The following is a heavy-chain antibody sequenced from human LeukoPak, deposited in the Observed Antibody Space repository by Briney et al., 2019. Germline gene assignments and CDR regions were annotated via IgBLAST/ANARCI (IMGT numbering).Heavy chain of an antibody. J-gene: IGHJ4*02. D-gene: IGHD5-18*01. CDR3: ATPDGYPGYPYYFDC. CDR2: IKQDGSEK. Sequence: GGSLRLSCAASGFTFSSYWMSWVRQAPGKGLEWVANIKQDGSEKYYVDSVKGRFTISRDNAKNSLYLQMNSLRAEDTAVYYCATPDGYPGYPYYFDCWGQGTVVTVSS. V-gene: IGHV3-7*01. CDR1: GFTFSSYW.